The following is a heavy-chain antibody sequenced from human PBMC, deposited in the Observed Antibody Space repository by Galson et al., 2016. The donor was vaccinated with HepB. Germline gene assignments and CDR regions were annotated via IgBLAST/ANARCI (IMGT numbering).Heavy chain of an antibody. D-gene: IGHD6-19*01. V-gene: IGHV3-43D*03. Sequence: SLRLSCAASGFSFQNYAMHWVRQAPGKGLEWVSLISWDAGTTYSVDSVQGRFTISSDSTKNTLYLQMNSLRPEDTAIYYCVKVGSAIAVTGYFDNWGQGTLVTVSS. CDR2: ISWDAGTT. J-gene: IGHJ4*02. CDR1: GFSFQNYA. CDR3: VKVGSAIAVTGYFDN.